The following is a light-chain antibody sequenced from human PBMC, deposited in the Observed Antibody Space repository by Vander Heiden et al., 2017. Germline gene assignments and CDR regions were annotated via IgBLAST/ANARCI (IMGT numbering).Light chain of an antibody. CDR2: GAS. Sequence: EIVMPQSPATLSVSPGERATPPCRARQSCSSTLAWSHQKPGQAPSPLIYGASTRAAGILARISGSGSGTEFTLTISSLQSEDFSVYYCQQYNNGRPRTFGGGTKVEIK. CDR3: QQYNNGRPRT. V-gene: IGKV3-15*01. CDR1: QSCSST. J-gene: IGKJ4*01.